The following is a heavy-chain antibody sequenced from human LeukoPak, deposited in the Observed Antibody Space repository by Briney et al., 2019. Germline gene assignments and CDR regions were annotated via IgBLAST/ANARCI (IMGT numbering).Heavy chain of an antibody. CDR1: GGSISSGGYY. D-gene: IGHD1-26*01. J-gene: IGHJ3*02. CDR2: IYYSGST. V-gene: IGHV4-61*08. Sequence: SQTLSLTSTVSGGSISSGGYYCSWIRQPPGKGLEWIGYIYYSGSTYYNPSIKSRVTMSVDTSKNQFSLKLASVTAADTAVYYCARERLGNDAFDIWGQGTLVTVSS. CDR3: ARERLGNDAFDI.